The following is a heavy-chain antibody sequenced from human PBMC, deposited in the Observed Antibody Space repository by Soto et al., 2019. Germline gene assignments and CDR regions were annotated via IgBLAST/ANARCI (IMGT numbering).Heavy chain of an antibody. V-gene: IGHV1-2*02. J-gene: IGHJ4*02. Sequence: ASVKVSFKASGYTFTDYYVHWVRQAPGQGLEWMGWINPKSGGTNYAQKFQGRVSMTRDTSISTAYMELSRLRYDDTAVYYCARGGITIFGVVDHWGQGTPVTVSS. D-gene: IGHD3-3*01. CDR3: ARGGITIFGVVDH. CDR2: INPKSGGT. CDR1: GYTFTDYY.